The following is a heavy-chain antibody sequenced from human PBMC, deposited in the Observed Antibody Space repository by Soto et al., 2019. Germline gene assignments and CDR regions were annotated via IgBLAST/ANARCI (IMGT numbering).Heavy chain of an antibody. V-gene: IGHV4-59*01. CDR1: GGSISSYY. D-gene: IGHD2-2*01. J-gene: IGHJ6*02. Sequence: SETLSLTCTVSGGSISSYYWSWIRQPPGKGLEWIGYIYYSGSTNYNPSLKSRVTISVDTSKNQFSLKLSSVTAADTAVYYCARPVIRQYQLSCMDVWGQGTTVTVSS. CDR2: IYYSGST. CDR3: ARPVIRQYQLSCMDV.